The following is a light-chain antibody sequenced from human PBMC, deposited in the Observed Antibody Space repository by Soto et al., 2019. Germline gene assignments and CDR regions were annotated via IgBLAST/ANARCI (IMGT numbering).Light chain of an antibody. Sequence: QSVLTQPASVSGSPGQSIAISCTGTSSDVGGYNFVSWYQQHPGKAPKLMIHEVSNRPSGVSDRFSGSKSGNTASLTISGLQAEDEADYYCQSYDSSLSASYVFGTGTKVTVL. V-gene: IGLV2-14*01. CDR2: EVS. CDR3: QSYDSSLSASYV. J-gene: IGLJ1*01. CDR1: SSDVGGYNF.